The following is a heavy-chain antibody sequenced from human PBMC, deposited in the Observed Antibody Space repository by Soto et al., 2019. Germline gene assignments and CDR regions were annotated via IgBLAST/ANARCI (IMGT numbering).Heavy chain of an antibody. CDR3: AKDLSPSSRGVLNY. CDR1: GFTFSSYG. D-gene: IGHD3-10*01. Sequence: PGESLKISCAASGFTFSSYGMHWVRQAPGKGLEWVAVISYDGSNKYYADSVKGRFTISRDNSKNTLYLQMNSLRAEDTAVYYCAKDLSPSSRGVLNYWGQGTLVTVSS. J-gene: IGHJ4*02. CDR2: ISYDGSNK. V-gene: IGHV3-30*18.